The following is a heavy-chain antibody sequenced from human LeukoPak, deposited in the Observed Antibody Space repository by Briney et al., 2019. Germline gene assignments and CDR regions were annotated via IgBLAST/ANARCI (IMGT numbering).Heavy chain of an antibody. CDR2: ISGSSTGWIT. D-gene: IGHD5-24*01. CDR1: GFTFSTYA. CDR3: AKASPHGGETY. J-gene: IGHJ4*02. V-gene: IGHV3-23*01. Sequence: VGTLRLSCAASGFTFSTYAMSWVRQAPEKGLEWVSSISGSSTGWITYYADSVKGRFTISRDNSKNTLYLQMNSLRAEDTAVYYCAKASPHGGETYWGQGTLDTVSS.